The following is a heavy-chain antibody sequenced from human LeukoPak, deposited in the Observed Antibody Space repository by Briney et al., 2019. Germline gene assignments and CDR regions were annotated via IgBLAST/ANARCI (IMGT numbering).Heavy chain of an antibody. V-gene: IGHV3-23*01. D-gene: IGHD3-10*01. J-gene: IGHJ4*02. CDR2: VSGSGGST. Sequence: PGGSLRLSCAASGFTFSSYAMSWVRQAPGKGLEWVSAVSGSGGSTYYADSVKGRFTISRDNSKNTLYLQMNSLRAEDTAVYYCAKGHYRGGYFDYWGQGTLVTVSS. CDR3: AKGHYRGGYFDY. CDR1: GFTFSSYA.